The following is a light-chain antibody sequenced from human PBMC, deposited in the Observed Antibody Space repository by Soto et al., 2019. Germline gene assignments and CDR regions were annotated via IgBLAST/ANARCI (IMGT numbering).Light chain of an antibody. CDR1: NSDVGSSVY. CDR3: SSYAGSNNLRM. CDR2: EVN. J-gene: IGLJ3*02. Sequence: QSVLTQPASVSGSPGQSISFSCAGSNSDVGSSVYVSWYRQHPGKAPQLIIYEVNKRPSGVPDRFSGSKSANTASLTVSGLQAEDEADYYCSSYAGSNNLRMFGGGTQLTVL. V-gene: IGLV2-8*01.